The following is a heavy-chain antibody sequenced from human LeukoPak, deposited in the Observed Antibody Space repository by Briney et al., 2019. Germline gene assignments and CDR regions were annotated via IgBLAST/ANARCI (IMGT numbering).Heavy chain of an antibody. D-gene: IGHD3-16*02. CDR2: MYHSGST. Sequence: SETLSLTCTVSGGSISSSSYYWVWIRQPPGKGLEWIGTMYHSGSTYYNPSLKSRVTISVDTSKNQFSLRLSSVTAADTAVYYCARYDVWGSYRAFNYWGQGTLVTVSS. V-gene: IGHV4-39*07. CDR3: ARYDVWGSYRAFNY. J-gene: IGHJ4*02. CDR1: GGSISSSSYY.